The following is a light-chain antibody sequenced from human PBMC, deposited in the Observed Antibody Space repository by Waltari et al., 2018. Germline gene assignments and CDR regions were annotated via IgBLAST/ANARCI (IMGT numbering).Light chain of an antibody. Sequence: QSALTQPRSVSGSPGQSVTISCTGTSSDVGGYNYVSWYQQHPGKAPKLMIYDVSKRPSGVPYRFSGSKYGNTASLTISGLQAEDEADYYCCSYAGSYTWVFGGGTKLTVL. CDR2: DVS. CDR3: CSYAGSYTWV. J-gene: IGLJ3*02. CDR1: SSDVGGYNY. V-gene: IGLV2-11*01.